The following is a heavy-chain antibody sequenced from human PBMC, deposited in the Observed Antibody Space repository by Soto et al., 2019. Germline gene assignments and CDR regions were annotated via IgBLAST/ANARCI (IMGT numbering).Heavy chain of an antibody. J-gene: IGHJ4*02. CDR3: ARDLSYYDSSGYFDY. Sequence: ASLKVSCKASGGTFSSYAISWVRQAPGQGLEWMGGIIPIFGTANYAQKFQGRVTITADESTSTAYMELSSLRSEDTAVYYCARDLSYYDSSGYFDYWGQGTLVTVSS. D-gene: IGHD3-22*01. CDR1: GGTFSSYA. V-gene: IGHV1-69*13. CDR2: IIPIFGTA.